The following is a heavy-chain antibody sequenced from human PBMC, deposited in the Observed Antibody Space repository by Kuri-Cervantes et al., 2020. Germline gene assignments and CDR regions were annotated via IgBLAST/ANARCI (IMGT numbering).Heavy chain of an antibody. CDR2: MNPNSGNT. CDR1: GYTFTSYD. Sequence: ASVKVSCKASGYTFTSYDINWVRQATGQGLEWMGWMNPNSGNTGYAQKFQDRVTMTRNTSISTAYTELGSLRSEDTAVYYCARETKWAPDYWGQGTLVTVSS. V-gene: IGHV1-8*01. J-gene: IGHJ4*02. D-gene: IGHD1-26*01. CDR3: ARETKWAPDY.